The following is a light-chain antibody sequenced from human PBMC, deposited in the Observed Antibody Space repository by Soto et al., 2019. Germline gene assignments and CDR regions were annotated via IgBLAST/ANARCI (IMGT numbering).Light chain of an antibody. CDR2: DAS. V-gene: IGKV3-11*01. Sequence: EIMLTQSPATLSLSPGERATLSCRASQSVSSYLAWYQQKPGQAPRLLIYDASNRATGIPARFSGSGSGKDLTLTISSLEPEDFAVYYCQQSSNWPLTFGGGTKVEIK. J-gene: IGKJ4*01. CDR1: QSVSSY. CDR3: QQSSNWPLT.